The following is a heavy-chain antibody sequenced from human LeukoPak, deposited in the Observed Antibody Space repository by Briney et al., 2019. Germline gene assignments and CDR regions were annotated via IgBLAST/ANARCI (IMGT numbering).Heavy chain of an antibody. CDR3: ARDYSSSWYRGANWFDP. J-gene: IGHJ5*02. Sequence: SQTLSLTCAISGDSVPSNSSDWNWITQSPSRGLEWLGRTYYRYKWYNDYAVSVKSRITINPDTSKNQFSVQLKSVTPEDTAVYYCARDYSSSWYRGANWFDPWGQGTLVTVSS. CDR2: TYYRYKWYN. CDR1: GDSVPSNSSD. V-gene: IGHV6-1*01. D-gene: IGHD6-13*01.